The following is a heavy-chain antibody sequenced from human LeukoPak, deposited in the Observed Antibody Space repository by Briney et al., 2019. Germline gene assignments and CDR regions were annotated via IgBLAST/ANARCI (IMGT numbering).Heavy chain of an antibody. J-gene: IGHJ5*02. CDR3: ARKRGGIAARRNNWFDP. CDR2: ISGSGTTI. Sequence: GGSLRLSCAASGFTFTDYYMGWIRQAPGKGLEWLSYISGSGTTIFYADSVKGRFTISRDNAKNSVDLQMNSLRAEDTAVYYCARKRGGIAARRNNWFDPWGQGTLVTVSS. CDR1: GFTFTDYY. V-gene: IGHV3-11*01. D-gene: IGHD6-6*01.